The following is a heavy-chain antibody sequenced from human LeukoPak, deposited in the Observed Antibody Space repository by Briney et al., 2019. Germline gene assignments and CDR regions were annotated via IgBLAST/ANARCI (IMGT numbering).Heavy chain of an antibody. CDR3: ARDTDWNYTY. V-gene: IGHV4-38-2*02. J-gene: IGHJ4*02. D-gene: IGHD1-7*01. CDR1: GYSISSGYY. Sequence: PSETLSLTCTVSGYSISSGYYWGWIRQPPGKGLEWIGSIYHSGSTYYNPSLKSRVTISVDTSKNQFSLKLSSVTAADTAVYYCARDTDWNYTYWGQGTLVTVSS. CDR2: IYHSGST.